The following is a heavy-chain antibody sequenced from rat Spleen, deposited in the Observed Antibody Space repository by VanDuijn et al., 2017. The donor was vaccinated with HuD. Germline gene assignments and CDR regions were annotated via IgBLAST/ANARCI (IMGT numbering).Heavy chain of an antibody. CDR1: GFTFSDYY. CDR2: ISYDGSST. Sequence: EVQLVESDGGLVQPGRSLKLSCAASGFTFSDYYMAWVRQAPTKGLEWVATISYDGSSTYYRDSVKGRFTISRDNAKSTLYLQMDSLRSEDTATYYCARGAAILYWYFDFWGPGTMVTVSS. V-gene: IGHV5-29*01. J-gene: IGHJ1*01. D-gene: IGHD1-2*01. CDR3: ARGAAILYWYFDF.